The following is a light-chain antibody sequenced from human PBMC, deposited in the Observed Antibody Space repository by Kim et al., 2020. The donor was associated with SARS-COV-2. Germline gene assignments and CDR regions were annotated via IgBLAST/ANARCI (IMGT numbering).Light chain of an antibody. CDR2: GAS. V-gene: IGKV1-17*01. J-gene: IGKJ5*01. Sequence: AVVVERVTITYRASQDIRNELGGYQQNPGRAPTRLIYGASSVQSGVPSRFSGSGSWTEFTLTISSVQPEDFATYFCLQHSTYPITFGQGTRLEIK. CDR3: LQHSTYPIT. CDR1: QDIRNE.